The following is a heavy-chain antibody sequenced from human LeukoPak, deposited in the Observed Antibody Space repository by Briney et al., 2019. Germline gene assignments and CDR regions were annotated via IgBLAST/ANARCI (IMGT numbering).Heavy chain of an antibody. J-gene: IGHJ6*03. CDR2: IKQDGSEK. D-gene: IGHD3-3*01. CDR3: ARDNGVVHGVYYMDV. CDR1: GCTFSNYW. V-gene: IGHV3-7*01. Sequence: GGSLRLSCAASGCTFSNYWMTWVRQAPGKGLEWVADIKQDGSEKLYVNSVRGRFTISRDNAKMSVFLQMNSLRDEDTAVYYCARDNGVVHGVYYMDVWGKGTTVTVS.